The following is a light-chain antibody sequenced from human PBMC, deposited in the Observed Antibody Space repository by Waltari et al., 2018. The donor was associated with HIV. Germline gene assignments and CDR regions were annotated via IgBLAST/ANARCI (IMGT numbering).Light chain of an antibody. CDR1: SSNLGSNY. J-gene: IGLJ3*02. CDR2: RKN. CDR3: AAWDDSLSGPWV. V-gene: IGLV1-47*01. Sequence: QSVLTQPPSASGTPGQRVTISCSGSSSNLGSNYVYWYQQLPGTAPKLLIYRKNQRPSGVPDRFSGSKSGTSASLAISGLRSEDEADYYCAAWDDSLSGPWVFGGGTKLTVL.